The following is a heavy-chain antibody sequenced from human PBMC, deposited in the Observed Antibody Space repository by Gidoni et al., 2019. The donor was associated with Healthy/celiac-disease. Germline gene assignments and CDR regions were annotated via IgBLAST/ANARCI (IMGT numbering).Heavy chain of an antibody. Sequence: EVQLLESGGGLVQPGGSLSLSCAASGFTFRSYAMSWVRQAPGKGLEWVSAISGSGGSTYYADSVKGRFTISRDNSKNTLYLQMNSLRAEDTAVYYCAKGPEGAPEPYYYYYMDVWGKGTTVTVSS. V-gene: IGHV3-23*01. CDR1: GFTFRSYA. CDR3: AKGPEGAPEPYYYYYMDV. CDR2: ISGSGGST. J-gene: IGHJ6*03.